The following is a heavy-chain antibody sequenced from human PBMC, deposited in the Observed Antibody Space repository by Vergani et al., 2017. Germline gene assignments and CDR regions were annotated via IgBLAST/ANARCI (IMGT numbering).Heavy chain of an antibody. CDR2: VSGSSATP. J-gene: IGHJ4*02. V-gene: IGHV3-23*01. Sequence: EVQLLESGGGLVQPGGSLRLSCEASGFSFPGYAMSWVRQAPGKGLEWVSSVSGSSATPYYADSVKGRFTISRDNSKNTLFLQMNSLRPEDTAVYYCAGDTVTGSRYFDYWGQGTLVTVSS. CDR3: AGDTVTGSRYFDY. D-gene: IGHD6-19*01. CDR1: GFSFPGYA.